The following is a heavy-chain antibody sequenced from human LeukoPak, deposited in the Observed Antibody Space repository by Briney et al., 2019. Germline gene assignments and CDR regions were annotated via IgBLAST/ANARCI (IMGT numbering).Heavy chain of an antibody. CDR3: AKERHYFGAGTMGYFDS. J-gene: IGHJ4*02. V-gene: IGHV3-66*02. Sequence: GGSLRLSCAASEFSVGSNYMTWVRQAPGKGLEWVSLIYSGGSTYYADSVKGRFTISRDNSKNTLYLQMNSLRAEDTAVYYCAKERHYFGAGTMGYFDSWGQGILVTVSS. D-gene: IGHD3-10*01. CDR2: IYSGGST. CDR1: EFSVGSNY.